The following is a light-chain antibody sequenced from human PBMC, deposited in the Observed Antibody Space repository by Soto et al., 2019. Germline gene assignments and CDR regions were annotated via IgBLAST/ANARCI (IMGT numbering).Light chain of an antibody. Sequence: EVVLTQSPATLSLSPGERANLSCRTSQSVSRTLAWYQQKSGQAPRLLIYDASNRATGIPTRFSGSGSGTDVTLTISSLEHEDFAVYYCQQRYNWPQTFGQGTKVEIK. J-gene: IGKJ1*01. CDR3: QQRYNWPQT. V-gene: IGKV3-11*01. CDR1: QSVSRT. CDR2: DAS.